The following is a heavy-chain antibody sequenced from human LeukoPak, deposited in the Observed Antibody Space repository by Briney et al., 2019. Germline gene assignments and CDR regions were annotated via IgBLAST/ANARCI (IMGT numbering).Heavy chain of an antibody. Sequence: PSETLSLTCTVSGGSISSYYWSWIRQPPGKGLEWIGYIYYSGSTNYNPSLKGRVTISVDTSKNQFSLKLSSVTAADTAVYYCARHRRISGTFFFDYWGQGTLVTVSS. CDR2: IYYSGST. CDR3: ARHRRISGTFFFDY. V-gene: IGHV4-59*08. CDR1: GGSISSYY. J-gene: IGHJ4*02. D-gene: IGHD1-7*01.